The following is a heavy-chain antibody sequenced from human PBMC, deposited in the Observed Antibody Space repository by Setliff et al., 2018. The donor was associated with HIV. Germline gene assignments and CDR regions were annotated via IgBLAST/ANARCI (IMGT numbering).Heavy chain of an antibody. J-gene: IGHJ4*02. CDR3: ASIELAAMVPVDY. Sequence: GGSLRLSCAASGFTFSSYTMNWVRQAPGKGLEWFSSISSSSYYIYYADSVKGRFTIARDNAKNSRFLQMNSLRAEDTAVYYCASIELAAMVPVDYWGQGTLVTV. D-gene: IGHD5-18*01. CDR1: GFTFSSYT. CDR2: ISSSSYYI. V-gene: IGHV3-21*01.